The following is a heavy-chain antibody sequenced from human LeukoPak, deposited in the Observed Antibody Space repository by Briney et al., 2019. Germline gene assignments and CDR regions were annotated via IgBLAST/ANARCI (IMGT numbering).Heavy chain of an antibody. J-gene: IGHJ4*02. CDR3: AKVEDFSIIMVRGVSYYFDY. D-gene: IGHD3-10*01. CDR1: GFTFSSYG. V-gene: IGHV3-30*18. Sequence: GGSLRLSCAASGFTFSSYGMHWVRQAPGKGLEWVALISSDGSNKYYVDSVKGRFTISRDNSKNTLYLQMYSLRAEDTAVYYCAKVEDFSIIMVRGVSYYFDYWGQGTLVTVSS. CDR2: ISSDGSNK.